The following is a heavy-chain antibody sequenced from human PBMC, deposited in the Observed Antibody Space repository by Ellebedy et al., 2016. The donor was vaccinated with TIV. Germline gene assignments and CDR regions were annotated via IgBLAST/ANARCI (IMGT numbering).Heavy chain of an antibody. CDR1: GFSLDTAGVG. Sequence: SGPTLVKPTQTLTLTCTFSGFSLDTAGVGVGWIRQPPGKALEWLGFLYWNDAQRYSPSLQGRMTITKGPSEDQVVLTMTNMDPVETARYYCARLFYFDSSGYFVDYWGQGTLVTVSS. CDR2: LYWNDAQ. CDR3: ARLFYFDSSGYFVDY. D-gene: IGHD3-22*01. V-gene: IGHV2-5*01. J-gene: IGHJ4*02.